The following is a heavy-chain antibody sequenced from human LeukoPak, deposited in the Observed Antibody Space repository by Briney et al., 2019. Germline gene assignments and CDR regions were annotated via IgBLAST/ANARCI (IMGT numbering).Heavy chain of an antibody. D-gene: IGHD1-26*01. CDR2: IGTSGST. Sequence: SETLSLTCTVSGGSITSFYWNWIRQPAGKGLAWIGRIGTSGSTTYNPSLMSRVTMSVDTSKNQFSLRLSSVTAADTAVYYCARGQWELLRYNYIDVWGKGTTVTVSS. CDR1: GGSITSFY. CDR3: ARGQWELLRYNYIDV. V-gene: IGHV4-4*07. J-gene: IGHJ6*03.